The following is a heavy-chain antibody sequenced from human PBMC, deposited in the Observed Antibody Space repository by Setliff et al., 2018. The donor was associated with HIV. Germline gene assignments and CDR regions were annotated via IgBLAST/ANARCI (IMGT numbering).Heavy chain of an antibody. V-gene: IGHV1-69*13. CDR2: IIPIFGTT. J-gene: IGHJ4*02. Sequence: SVKVSCKASGGTSSRYTISWVRQAPGQGLEWMGGIIPIFGTTNYAQRFQGRVSITADASTSTAYMELSSLRSEDTAMYFCARDNYYDTSGAIGYWGQGTMVTVSS. CDR1: GGTSSRYT. D-gene: IGHD3-22*01. CDR3: ARDNYYDTSGAIGY.